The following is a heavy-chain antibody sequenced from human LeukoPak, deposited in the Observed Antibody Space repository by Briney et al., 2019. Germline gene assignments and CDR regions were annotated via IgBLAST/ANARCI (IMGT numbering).Heavy chain of an antibody. V-gene: IGHV1-69*04. J-gene: IGHJ4*02. D-gene: IGHD1-1*01. CDR3: ASLKTTGTTPFEY. CDR1: GGTFSSYA. Sequence: SVKVSCKASGGTFSSYAISWVRQAPGQGLEWMGRIIPILGIANYAQKFQGRVTITADKSTSTAYMELSSLRSEDTAVYYCASLKTTGTTPFEYWGQGTLVTVSS. CDR2: IIPILGIA.